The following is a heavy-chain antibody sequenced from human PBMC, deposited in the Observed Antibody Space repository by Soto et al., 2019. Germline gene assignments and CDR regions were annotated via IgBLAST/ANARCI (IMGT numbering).Heavy chain of an antibody. D-gene: IGHD3-10*01. CDR1: GFPFSSYG. CDR3: VGGQYYFDY. Sequence: QVQLVESGGGVVQPGRSLRLSCAASGFPFSSYGMHWVREAPGKGLEWVAVISYDGSNKYYSESVKGRFTISRDNSASTLYMQMNSLRPEDKALYYCVGGQYYFDYRGQGTLVTVSP. J-gene: IGHJ4*02. V-gene: IGHV3-30*03. CDR2: ISYDGSNK.